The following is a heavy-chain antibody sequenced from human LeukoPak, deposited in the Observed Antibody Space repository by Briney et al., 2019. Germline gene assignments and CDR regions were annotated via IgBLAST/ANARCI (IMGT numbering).Heavy chain of an antibody. CDR1: GDSITGYY. CDR3: AKSGGYGLIDY. D-gene: IGHD1-26*01. V-gene: IGHV4-59*04. J-gene: IGHJ4*02. CDR2: IYDSGST. Sequence: SETLSLTCTVSGDSITGYYWGWIRQPPGKGLEWIGNIYDSGSTYYNASLQSRVTISIDTSKNQFSLRLSSVTAADTAMYYCAKSGGYGLIDYWGQGTLVTASS.